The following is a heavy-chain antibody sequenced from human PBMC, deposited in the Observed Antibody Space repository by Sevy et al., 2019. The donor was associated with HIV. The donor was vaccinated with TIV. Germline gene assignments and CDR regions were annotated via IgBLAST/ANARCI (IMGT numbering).Heavy chain of an antibody. D-gene: IGHD6-6*01. CDR1: GFTFSSYA. CDR2: ISYDGNNK. Sequence: GGSLRLSCAASGFTFSSYAMNWVRQAPGKGLEWVALISYDGNNKYYADSVKGRFTISRDNSKNTLYLQMNSLRGVDTAFYYCARGLAALPGYYYGLDVWGQGTTVTVSS. V-gene: IGHV3-30*04. CDR3: ARGLAALPGYYYGLDV. J-gene: IGHJ6*02.